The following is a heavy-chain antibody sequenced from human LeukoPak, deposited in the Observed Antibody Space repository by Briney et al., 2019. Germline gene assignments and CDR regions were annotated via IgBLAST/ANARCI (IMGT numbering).Heavy chain of an antibody. V-gene: IGHV1-2*02. D-gene: IGHD3-22*01. CDR3: ARDPPHRYYDSSGSTSY. Sequence: VASVKVSCKASGYTFTGYYIHWVRQAPGQGLEWMGWINPNSGGTRFAQKFQGRVTMIRDTSISAAYMELSRLRSDDTAVYYCARDPPHRYYDSSGSTSYWGQGTLVTVSS. J-gene: IGHJ4*02. CDR1: GYTFTGYY. CDR2: INPNSGGT.